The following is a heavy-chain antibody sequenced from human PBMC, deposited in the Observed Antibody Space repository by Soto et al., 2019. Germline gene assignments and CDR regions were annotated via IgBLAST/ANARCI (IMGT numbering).Heavy chain of an antibody. V-gene: IGHV3-74*01. J-gene: IGHJ4*02. D-gene: IGHD5-12*01. CDR2: IXXXGTXX. CDR3: VRGSNISL. Sequence: GXSLRLSCAASGFIFSSYWMHWVRQAPGXXXXXXXXIXXXGTXXNKXXXXXXXLXXXRXXXKKNIYMQMNSLRAEDTAVYYCVRGSNISLWGQGTLVNVSS. CDR1: GFIFSSYW.